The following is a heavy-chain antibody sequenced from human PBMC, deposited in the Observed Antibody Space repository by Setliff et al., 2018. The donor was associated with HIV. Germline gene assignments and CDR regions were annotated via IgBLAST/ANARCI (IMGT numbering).Heavy chain of an antibody. Sequence: SVKVSCKASGGTFSSYAISWVRQAPGQGLEWMGGIIPILGIANYAQKFQGRVTITTDESTSTAYMELSSLRSEDTAVYYCARYYYDSGGYRDYWDQGTLVTVSS. V-gene: IGHV1-69*10. CDR1: GGTFSSYA. D-gene: IGHD3-22*01. CDR3: ARYYYDSGGYRDY. CDR2: IIPILGIA. J-gene: IGHJ4*02.